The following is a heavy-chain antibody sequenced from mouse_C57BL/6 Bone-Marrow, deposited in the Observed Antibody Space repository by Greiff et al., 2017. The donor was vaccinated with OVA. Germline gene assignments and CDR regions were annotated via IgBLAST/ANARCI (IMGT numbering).Heavy chain of an antibody. CDR2: IYPGNSDT. D-gene: IGHD1-1*01. V-gene: IGHV1-5*01. CDR1: GYTFTSYW. J-gene: IGHJ2*01. Sequence: EVQLQQSGTVLARPGASVKMSCKTSGYTFTSYWMHWVKQRPGQGLEWIGAIYPGNSDTSYNQKFKGKAKLTAVTSASTAYMELSSLTNEDSAVYYCTRHYYGSRRSYYFDYWGQGTTLTVSS. CDR3: TRHYYGSRRSYYFDY.